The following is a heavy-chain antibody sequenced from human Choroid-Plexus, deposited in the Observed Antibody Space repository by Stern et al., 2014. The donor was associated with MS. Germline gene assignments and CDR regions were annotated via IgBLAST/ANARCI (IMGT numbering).Heavy chain of an antibody. CDR3: AKDRQYLTYFFDH. D-gene: IGHD2/OR15-2a*01. V-gene: IGHV3-30*18. CDR1: GFTFGSCA. Sequence: VQLGESGGGVVQPGRPLRLSCVASGFTFGSCAMHWVRQAPGKGLPWVAGVSYDGSNKYYADSVNGRFTMSRDKSQNTLYMQRSSLRPEDTAVYYCAKDRQYLTYFFDHWGQGSLVTVSS. J-gene: IGHJ5*02. CDR2: VSYDGSNK.